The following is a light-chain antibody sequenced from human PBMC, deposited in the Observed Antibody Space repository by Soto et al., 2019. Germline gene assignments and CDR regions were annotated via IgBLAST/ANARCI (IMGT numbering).Light chain of an antibody. V-gene: IGLV1-40*01. CDR2: GNS. J-gene: IGLJ2*01. Sequence: QSVLTQPPSVSGAPGPRVTISCTGSSSNIGAGYDVHWYQQLPGTAPKLLVYGNSNRPSGVPDRFSGSKSGTSASLAITGLQAEDEAYYYCQSYDSSLSGHVVFGGGTKLTV. CDR1: SSNIGAGYD. CDR3: QSYDSSLSGHVV.